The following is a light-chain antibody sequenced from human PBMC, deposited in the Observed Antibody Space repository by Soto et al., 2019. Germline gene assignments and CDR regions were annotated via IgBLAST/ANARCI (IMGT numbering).Light chain of an antibody. J-gene: IGKJ3*01. Sequence: DIQLTQSPSFLSASVGDRVTITCRASQGISGYLAWYQQKPGKAPKLLIYATSTLQSGVPSRFSGSVSGAEFTLTISSLQPEDFATYYCQPRFTFGPGTKVDIQ. CDR1: QGISGY. CDR2: ATS. CDR3: QPRFT. V-gene: IGKV1-9*01.